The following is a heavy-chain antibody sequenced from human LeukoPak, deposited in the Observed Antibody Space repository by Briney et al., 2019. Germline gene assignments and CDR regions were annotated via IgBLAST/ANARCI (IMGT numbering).Heavy chain of an antibody. CDR1: GGSISSGGYY. CDR2: IYYSGST. Sequence: SETLSLTCTVSGGSISSGGYYWSWIRQHPGTGLEWIGYIYYSGSTYYNPSLKSRVTISVDTSKNQFSLKLSSVTAADAAVYYCARVYVDTAMVAAVLFDYWGQGTLVTVSS. D-gene: IGHD5-18*01. V-gene: IGHV4-31*03. J-gene: IGHJ4*02. CDR3: ARVYVDTAMVAAVLFDY.